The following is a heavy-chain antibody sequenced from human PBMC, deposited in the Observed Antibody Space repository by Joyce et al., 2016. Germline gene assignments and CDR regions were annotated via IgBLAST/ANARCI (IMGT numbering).Heavy chain of an antibody. V-gene: IGHV1-18*01. D-gene: IGHD1-26*01. CDR3: ARSEDPVYSGTYSEFYDY. CDR2: IGGYNGNT. Sequence: QVQLLQSGPEGKKPGASVKVSCKTVGYTFRNYGISWVRQAPGQGLEWMRWIGGYNGNTIYTQKAEGRLALTADTSTRTVYMELRSLRFDDTAVYFCARSEDPVYSGTYSEFYDYWGLGTLVTVSS. CDR1: GYTFRNYG. J-gene: IGHJ4*02.